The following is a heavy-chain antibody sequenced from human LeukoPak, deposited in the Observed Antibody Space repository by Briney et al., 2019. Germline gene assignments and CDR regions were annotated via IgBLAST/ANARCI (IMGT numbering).Heavy chain of an antibody. J-gene: IGHJ4*02. D-gene: IGHD1-26*01. CDR1: GFTSSSYA. Sequence: PGGSLRLSCAASGFTSSSYAMSWVRQAPGKGLEWVSGISGSSGSTYYADSVKGRFTISRDNSKNTLYLQMNSLRAGDTAVYYCAKAMGATLFDYWGQGTLVTVSS. CDR2: ISGSSGST. V-gene: IGHV3-23*01. CDR3: AKAMGATLFDY.